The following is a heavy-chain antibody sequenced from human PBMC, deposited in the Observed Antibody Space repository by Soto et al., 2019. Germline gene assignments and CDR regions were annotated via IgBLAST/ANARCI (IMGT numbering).Heavy chain of an antibody. J-gene: IGHJ6*02. Sequence: QVQLQESGPGLVKPSETLSLTCTVSGGSISNFYWTWIRQPPGKGLEWIGNVHYSGSINYNPSLKSRLTTSEDTAKNQLSLNLSSVTAADTAVYYCARHKDAGSDRGGMDVWGQGTTVTVSS. CDR2: VHYSGSI. V-gene: IGHV4-59*08. CDR3: ARHKDAGSDRGGMDV. D-gene: IGHD6-25*01. CDR1: GGSISNFY.